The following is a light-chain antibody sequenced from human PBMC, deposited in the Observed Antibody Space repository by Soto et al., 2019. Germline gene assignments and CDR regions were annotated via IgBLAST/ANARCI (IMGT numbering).Light chain of an antibody. CDR1: SSNIGAGYE. V-gene: IGLV1-40*01. CDR3: QSYDSRLSGYV. J-gene: IGLJ1*01. CDR2: ENN. Sequence: QSVLTQPPSVSAAPGQRVTISCTGSSSNIGAGYEAHWYQQVPGTAPKLLIYENNNRPSGVPDRFSGSKSGTSASLAITGLRAEDEAEYYCQSYDSRLSGYVFGTGTKLTVL.